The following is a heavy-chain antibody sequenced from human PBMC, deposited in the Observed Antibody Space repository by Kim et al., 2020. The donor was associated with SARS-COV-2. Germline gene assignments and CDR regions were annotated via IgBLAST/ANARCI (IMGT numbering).Heavy chain of an antibody. V-gene: IGHV4-59*01. CDR3: GRNLRAVIKNTDY. Sequence: SESLSLSCTVSGGSISSYYRSWVRQPPGKGLEWVGSINYSGRTTYNPYSKRGVTIPSETTKNQPSLKLSSVPVAETAAYYWGRNLRAVIKNTDY. CDR1: GGSISSYY. CDR2: INYSGRT. J-gene: IGHJ4*01. D-gene: IGHD2-21*01.